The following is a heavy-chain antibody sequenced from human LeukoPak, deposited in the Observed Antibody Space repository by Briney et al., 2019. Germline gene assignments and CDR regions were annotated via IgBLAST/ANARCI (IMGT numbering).Heavy chain of an antibody. Sequence: GGSLRLSCAASGFTFSDYYMSWIRQAPGKGLEWVSYISSSGSTIYYADSVKGRFTISRDNAKNSLYLQMNSLRAEDTAVYYCARVRLWFGELNYYYYGMDVWVQGTTVTVSS. CDR3: ARVRLWFGELNYYYYGMDV. J-gene: IGHJ6*02. D-gene: IGHD3-10*01. V-gene: IGHV3-11*01. CDR1: GFTFSDYY. CDR2: ISSSGSTI.